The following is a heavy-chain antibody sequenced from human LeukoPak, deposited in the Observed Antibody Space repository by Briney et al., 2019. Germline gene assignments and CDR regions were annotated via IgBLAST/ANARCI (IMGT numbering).Heavy chain of an antibody. CDR2: ISGSGLST. D-gene: IGHD4-11*01. V-gene: IGHV3-23*01. Sequence: PGGSLRLSYAASGFTFSSYAMSWVRQAPGKGLEWASAISGSGLSTYYADSVKGRFTISRDNSKNTLYLQMNSLRAEDTAVYYCAKRDYSNYVLDCWGQGTLVPVSS. J-gene: IGHJ4*02. CDR3: AKRDYSNYVLDC. CDR1: GFTFSSYA.